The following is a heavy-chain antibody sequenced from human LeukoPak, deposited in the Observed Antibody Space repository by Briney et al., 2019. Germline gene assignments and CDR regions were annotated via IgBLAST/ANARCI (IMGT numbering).Heavy chain of an antibody. J-gene: IGHJ3*02. V-gene: IGHV4-39*07. Sequence: SETLSLTCTVSGGSISSSSYYWGWIRQPPGKGLEWIGSIYYSGSTYYNPSLKSRVTISVDTSKNQFSLKRTSVTAADTAVYYCAREIQVVGKNAFHTWGQGTMATVSS. CDR2: IYYSGST. D-gene: IGHD2-2*01. CDR3: AREIQVVGKNAFHT. CDR1: GGSISSSSYY.